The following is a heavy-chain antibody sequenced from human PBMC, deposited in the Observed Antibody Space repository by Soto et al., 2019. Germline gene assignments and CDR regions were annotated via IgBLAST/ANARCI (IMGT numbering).Heavy chain of an antibody. D-gene: IGHD6-19*01. CDR3: AKDRLSSGSGVRFDP. J-gene: IGHJ5*02. CDR1: GFTFSSYA. CDR2: ISGDGDNT. Sequence: GGSLSLSCAASGFTFSSYAMSWVRQAPGKGLEWVSDISGDGDNTYYADSVRGRFTISRDNSKNTLYLQMNSLRAEDTAKYYCAKDRLSSGSGVRFDPWGQGTLVTVSS. V-gene: IGHV3-23*01.